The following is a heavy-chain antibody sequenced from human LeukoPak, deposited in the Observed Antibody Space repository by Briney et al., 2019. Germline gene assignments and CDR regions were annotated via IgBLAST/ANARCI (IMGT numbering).Heavy chain of an antibody. CDR3: ARAYGAKFYYMDV. CDR1: GDSISCCY. CDR2: VFITGIT. Sequence: SDTLSLTCAVSGDSISCCYWTWIRQSAGKGLEWIGRVFITGITNYNPSLQGRVTMSVDRSKSQFSLRLSSVTAADTAVYYCARAYGAKFYYMDVWGKGTTVTVSS. V-gene: IGHV4-4*07. D-gene: IGHD4-17*01. J-gene: IGHJ6*03.